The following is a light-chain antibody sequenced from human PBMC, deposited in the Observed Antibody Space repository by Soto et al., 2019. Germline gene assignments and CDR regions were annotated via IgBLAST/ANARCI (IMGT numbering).Light chain of an antibody. V-gene: IGKV3-20*01. CDR3: QQYGSTPLT. J-gene: IGKJ4*01. Sequence: EIVLTQSPGTLSLSPGERATLSCRASQSVRNNYLVWYQQIPGQPPRFLMYDVSTRAAGIPDRFSGSGSGTDFTLTISRLEPEDFEVYYCQQYGSTPLTFGGGHKVEIE. CDR2: DVS. CDR1: QSVRNNY.